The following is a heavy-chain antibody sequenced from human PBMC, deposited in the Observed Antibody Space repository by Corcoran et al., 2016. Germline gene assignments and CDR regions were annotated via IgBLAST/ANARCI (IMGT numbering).Heavy chain of an antibody. CDR3: ARRAGCSGGSCSGVIGY. CDR2: INHSGST. CDR1: GGSFSGYY. Sequence: QVQLQQWGAGLLKPSETLSLTCAVYGGSFSGYYWSWIRQPPGKGLEWIGEINHSGSTNYNPSLKSRVTISIDTSKNQFSLKLSSVTAADTAVYYCARRAGCSGGSCSGVIGYWGQGTLVTVSS. V-gene: IGHV4-34*01. J-gene: IGHJ4*02. D-gene: IGHD2-15*01.